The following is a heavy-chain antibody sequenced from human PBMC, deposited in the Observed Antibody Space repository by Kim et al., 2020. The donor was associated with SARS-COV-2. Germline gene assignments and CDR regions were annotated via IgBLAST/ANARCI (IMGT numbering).Heavy chain of an antibody. CDR3: AKSLHYYDSSGYANDAFDI. CDR1: GFTFSSYA. J-gene: IGHJ3*02. V-gene: IGHV3-23*01. Sequence: GGSLRLSCAASGFTFSSYAMSWVRQAPGKGLEWVSAISGSGGSTYYADSVKGRFTISRDNSKNTLYLQMNSLRAEDTAVYYCAKSLHYYDSSGYANDAFDIWGQGTMVTVSS. D-gene: IGHD3-22*01. CDR2: ISGSGGST.